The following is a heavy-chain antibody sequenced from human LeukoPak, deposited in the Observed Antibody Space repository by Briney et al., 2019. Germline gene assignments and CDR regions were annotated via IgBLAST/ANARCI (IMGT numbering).Heavy chain of an antibody. CDR1: GGSFSGYY. CDR2: INHSGST. V-gene: IGHV4-34*01. D-gene: IGHD2-21*01. J-gene: IGHJ4*02. CDR3: TRNGDCNLDY. Sequence: SETLSLTCAVYGGSFSGYYWSWIRQPPGKGLEWIGEINHSGSTNYNPSLKSRVTISVDTSKNQFSLKLSSVTAADTAVYYYTRNGDCNLDYWGQGTLVTVPS.